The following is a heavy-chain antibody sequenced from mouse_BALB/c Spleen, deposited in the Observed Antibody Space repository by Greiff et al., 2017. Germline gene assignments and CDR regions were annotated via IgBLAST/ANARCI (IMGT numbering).Heavy chain of an antibody. Sequence: EVMLVESGGGLVKPGGSLKLSCAASGFTFSSFGMHWVRQAPEKGLEWVAYISSGSSTIYYADTVKGRFTISRDNPKNTLFLQMTSLRSEDTAMYYCARFGNRYYFDYWGQGTTLTVSS. CDR2: ISSGSSTI. CDR3: ARFGNRYYFDY. J-gene: IGHJ2*01. CDR1: GFTFSSFG. D-gene: IGHD2-1*01. V-gene: IGHV5-17*02.